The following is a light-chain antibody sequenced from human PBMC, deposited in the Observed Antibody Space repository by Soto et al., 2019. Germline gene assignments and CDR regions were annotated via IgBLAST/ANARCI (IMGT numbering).Light chain of an antibody. Sequence: DILLTQSPGTLSLSPGERTTLSCRASQSISSSYLAWYQQKPGEAPRLLVYGASSKATGISYRFSGSGSGTDFTLTISRLEPEDVALYYCQRYSSTFRTLGQGTKVEIK. CDR3: QRYSSTFRT. CDR2: GAS. CDR1: QSISSSY. J-gene: IGKJ1*01. V-gene: IGKV3-20*01.